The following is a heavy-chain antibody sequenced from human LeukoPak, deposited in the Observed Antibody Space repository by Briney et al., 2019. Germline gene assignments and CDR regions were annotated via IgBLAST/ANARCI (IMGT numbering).Heavy chain of an antibody. CDR1: GFTFSSYG. D-gene: IGHD1-26*01. CDR3: ARGRQNSGSYSDAFDI. V-gene: IGHV3-30*02. Sequence: PGGSLRLSCAASGFTFSSYGMHWVRQAPGKGLEWVAFIRYDGSNKYYADSVKGRFTISRDNSKNTLYLQMNSLGAEDTAVYYCARGRQNSGSYSDAFDIWGQGTVVTVSS. CDR2: IRYDGSNK. J-gene: IGHJ3*02.